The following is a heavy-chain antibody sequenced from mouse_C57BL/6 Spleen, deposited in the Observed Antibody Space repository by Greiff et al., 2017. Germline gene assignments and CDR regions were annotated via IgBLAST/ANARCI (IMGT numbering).Heavy chain of an antibody. Sequence: VKLLESGAELVRPGASVTLSCKASGYTFTDYEMHWVKQTPVHGLEWIGAIDPETGGTAYNQKFKGKAILTADKSSSTAYMELRSLTSEDSAVYYCTIFTTVYAMDYWGQGTSVTVSS. CDR2: IDPETGGT. CDR3: TIFTTVYAMDY. V-gene: IGHV1-15*01. D-gene: IGHD1-1*01. CDR1: GYTFTDYE. J-gene: IGHJ4*01.